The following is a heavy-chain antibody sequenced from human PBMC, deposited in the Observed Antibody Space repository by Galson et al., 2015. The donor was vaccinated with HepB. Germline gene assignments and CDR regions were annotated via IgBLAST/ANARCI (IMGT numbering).Heavy chain of an antibody. CDR2: IYSDGTT. V-gene: IGHV3-53*01. Sequence: SLRLSCAASGFTFRSYAMYWVRQAPGKGLEWVSVIYSDGTTFYADSVEGRFTISRDSSMNTLYLQMNSLRDEDTAVYYCARGLGYYTQSGSWDDYWGPGTLVTVSS. J-gene: IGHJ4*02. CDR3: ARGLGYYTQSGSWDDY. CDR1: GFTFRSYA. D-gene: IGHD3-22*01.